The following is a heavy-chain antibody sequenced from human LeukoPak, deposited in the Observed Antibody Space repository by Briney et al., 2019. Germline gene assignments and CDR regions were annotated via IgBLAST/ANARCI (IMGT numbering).Heavy chain of an antibody. V-gene: IGHV3-21*04. J-gene: IGHJ4*02. CDR2: ISYTGTYI. Sequence: PGGSLRLSCAASAFSLNAYNMNWVRQAPGKGLEWVSSISYTGTYIYYADSVKGRFTISRDNAQNSLYLQMNSLRAEDTAIYYCVRDRGTYRPIDCWGQGTLVTVSS. CDR3: VRDRGTYRPIDC. D-gene: IGHD1-26*01. CDR1: AFSLNAYN.